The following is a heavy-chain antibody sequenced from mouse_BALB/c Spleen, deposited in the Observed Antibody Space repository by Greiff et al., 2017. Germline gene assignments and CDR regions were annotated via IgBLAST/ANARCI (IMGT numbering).Heavy chain of an antibody. V-gene: IGHV5-6-5*01. J-gene: IGHJ4*01. Sequence: DVKLVESGGGLVKPGGSLKLSCAASGFTFSSYAMSWVRQTPEKRLEWVASISSGGSTYYPDSVKGRFTISRDNARNILYLQMSSLRSEDTAMYYCARGGDYRAMDYWGQGTSVTVSS. CDR3: ARGGDYRAMDY. CDR2: ISSGGST. CDR1: GFTFSSYA. D-gene: IGHD2-4*01.